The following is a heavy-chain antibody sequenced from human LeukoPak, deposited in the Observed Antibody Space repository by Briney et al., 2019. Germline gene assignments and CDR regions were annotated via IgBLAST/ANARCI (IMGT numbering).Heavy chain of an antibody. D-gene: IGHD5-18*01. CDR2: IYYSGST. CDR1: GGSISSSSYY. J-gene: IGHJ6*02. V-gene: IGHV4-39*01. Sequence: SETLSLTCTVSGGSISSSSYYWGWIRRPPGKGLEWIGSIYYSGSTYYNPSLKSRVTISVDTSKNQFSLKLSSVTAADTAVYYCARQSNVDTAMITYYYYGMDVWGQGTTVTVSS. CDR3: ARQSNVDTAMITYYYYGMDV.